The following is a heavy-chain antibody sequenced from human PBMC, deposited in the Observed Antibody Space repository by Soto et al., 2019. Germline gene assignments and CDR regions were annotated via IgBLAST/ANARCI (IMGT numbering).Heavy chain of an antibody. CDR2: IKSKTDGGTT. J-gene: IGHJ4*02. D-gene: IGHD3-3*01. V-gene: IGHV3-15*07. Sequence: GGSLRLSCAASGFTFSNAWMNWVRQAPGKGLEWVGRIKSKTDGGTTDYAAPVKGRFTISRDDSKNTLYLQMNSLRAEDTAVYYCARDSGIRFLEWLHDYWGQGTLVTVSS. CDR1: GFTFSNAW. CDR3: ARDSGIRFLEWLHDY.